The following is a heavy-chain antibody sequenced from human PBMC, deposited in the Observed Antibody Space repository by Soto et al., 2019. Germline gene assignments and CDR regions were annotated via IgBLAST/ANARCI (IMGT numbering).Heavy chain of an antibody. Sequence: GESLKISCKGSGYSFTSYWISWVRQMPGKGLEWMGRIDPSASYTNYSPSFQGHVTISADKSISPAYLQWSSLKASDTAMYYCARHKGRRDGYNCWGQGTLVTVSS. D-gene: IGHD5-12*01. CDR1: GYSFTSYW. V-gene: IGHV5-10-1*01. CDR3: ARHKGRRDGYNC. CDR2: IDPSASYT. J-gene: IGHJ4*02.